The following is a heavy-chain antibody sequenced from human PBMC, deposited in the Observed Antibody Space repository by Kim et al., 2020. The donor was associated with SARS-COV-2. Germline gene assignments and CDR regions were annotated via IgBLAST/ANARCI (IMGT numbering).Heavy chain of an antibody. CDR3: ARDLGNYYDRRYYFDY. CDR2: ISSSSSYL. V-gene: IGHV3-21*01. D-gene: IGHD3-22*01. CDR1: EFTFSTYS. J-gene: IGHJ4*02. Sequence: GGSLRLSCAASEFTFSTYSMNWVRQAPGKGLEWVSSISSSSSYLYYADSVKGRFTISRDNAMNSLYLHMNSLRAEDTAVYYCARDLGNYYDRRYYFDYWGQGTLVTVSS.